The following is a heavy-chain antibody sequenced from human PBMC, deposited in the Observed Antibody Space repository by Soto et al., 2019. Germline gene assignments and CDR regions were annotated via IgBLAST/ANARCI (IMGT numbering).Heavy chain of an antibody. Sequence: QVQLQESGPGLVTPSETLSLTCTVSGDSINTYYWSWIRQPAGKGLEWIGRIFSVGGTNYNPTLKRRVTMSIATSKNQFSRKLTSLAAADTAVYYCARGRGGFGDFSLDYWGQGTLVTVPS. D-gene: IGHD3-10*01. J-gene: IGHJ4*02. CDR1: GDSINTYY. CDR2: IFSVGGT. V-gene: IGHV4-4*07. CDR3: ARGRGGFGDFSLDY.